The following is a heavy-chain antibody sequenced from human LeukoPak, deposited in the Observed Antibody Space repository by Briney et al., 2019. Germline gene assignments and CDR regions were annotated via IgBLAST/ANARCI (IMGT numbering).Heavy chain of an antibody. CDR2: INPSGGST. CDR1: GYTFTSYY. CDR3: ARVAAEVVGLPGAIGFGWLRRDYYYMDV. V-gene: IGHV1-46*01. J-gene: IGHJ6*03. Sequence: RASVKVSCKASGYTFTSYYMHWVRQAPGEGLEWMGIINPSGGSTTYAQKFQGRVTMTRDMSTSTVYMDLSSLRSEDTAVYYCARVAAEVVGLPGAIGFGWLRRDYYYMDVWGKGTTVTVSS. D-gene: IGHD2-2*02.